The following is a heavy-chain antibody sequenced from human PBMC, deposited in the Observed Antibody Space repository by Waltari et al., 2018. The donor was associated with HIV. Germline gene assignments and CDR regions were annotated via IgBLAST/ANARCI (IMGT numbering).Heavy chain of an antibody. CDR1: GGSFNGYY. CDR2: INHSGSI. D-gene: IGHD7-27*01. CDR3: ARGSWGSGMDG. V-gene: IGHV4-34*02. Sequence: QVRLQQWGAGLLKPSETLSLTCAVYGGSFNGYYWSWIRQPPGKGLECIGEINHSGSIKDNPSLKGRVIISVDKYKNQFSLKLTSGTAADTALYYCARGSWGSGMDGWGRGTTVIVSS. J-gene: IGHJ6*02.